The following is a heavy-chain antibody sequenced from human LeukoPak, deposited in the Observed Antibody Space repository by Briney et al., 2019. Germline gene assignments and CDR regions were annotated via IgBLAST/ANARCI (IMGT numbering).Heavy chain of an antibody. CDR3: ARDPIGSSWPYYFDY. D-gene: IGHD6-13*01. Sequence: XKVSXXXSGXTXXSYAMHWVRQAPGQRIEWMGWINAGNGNTKYSQKFQGRATITRDTSASTAYMELSSLRSEDTAVYYCARDPIGSSWPYYFDYWGQGTLVTVSS. V-gene: IGHV1-3*01. CDR2: INAGNGNT. J-gene: IGHJ4*02. CDR1: GXTXXSYA.